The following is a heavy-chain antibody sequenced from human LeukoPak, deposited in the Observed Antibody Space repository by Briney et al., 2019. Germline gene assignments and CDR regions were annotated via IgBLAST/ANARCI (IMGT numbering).Heavy chain of an antibody. CDR2: ISAYSGNT. CDR1: GYTFTSYG. Sequence: ASVKVSCKASGYTFTSYGISWVRQAPGQGLEWMGWISAYSGNTNYAQKLQGRVTMTTDTSTSTACMELRSLRSDDTAVYYCARMTYYYDSSGYYAGPDAFDIWGQGTMVTVSS. CDR3: ARMTYYYDSSGYYAGPDAFDI. J-gene: IGHJ3*02. D-gene: IGHD3-22*01. V-gene: IGHV1-18*01.